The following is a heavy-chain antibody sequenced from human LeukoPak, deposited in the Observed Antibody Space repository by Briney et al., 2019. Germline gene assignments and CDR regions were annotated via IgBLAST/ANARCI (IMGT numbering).Heavy chain of an antibody. CDR1: GFTFSSYG. CDR3: ANPHYYDSSGYYYGY. J-gene: IGHJ4*02. Sequence: PGGSLRLSCAASGFTFSSYGMHWVRQAPGKGLEWVAVISYDGSNKYYADSVKGRFTISRDNSKNTLYLQMNSLRAEDTAVYYCANPHYYDSSGYYYGYWGQGTLVTVSS. D-gene: IGHD3-22*01. CDR2: ISYDGSNK. V-gene: IGHV3-30*18.